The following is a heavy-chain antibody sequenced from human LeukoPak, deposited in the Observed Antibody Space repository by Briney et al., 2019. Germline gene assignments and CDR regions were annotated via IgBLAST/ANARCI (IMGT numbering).Heavy chain of an antibody. Sequence: GGSLRLSCAASTLTFSTYWMTWVRQTPGKGLEFVANINQDGSVKNYVGSVKGRFTISRDNAKNSLYLQMNSLRADDTAVYYCARDPGFSSFDYWGRGTLVTVSS. D-gene: IGHD3-3*02. CDR3: ARDPGFSSFDY. J-gene: IGHJ4*02. V-gene: IGHV3-7*01. CDR1: TLTFSTYW. CDR2: INQDGSVK.